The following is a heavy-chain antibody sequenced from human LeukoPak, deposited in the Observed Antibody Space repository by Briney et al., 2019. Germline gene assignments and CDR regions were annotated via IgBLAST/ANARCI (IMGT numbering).Heavy chain of an antibody. CDR2: INHSGST. V-gene: IGHV4-39*07. CDR1: GGSISSSSYY. CDR3: ARGCPDYFWGSYLYRSVFDI. D-gene: IGHD3-16*02. J-gene: IGHJ3*02. Sequence: PSETLSLTCTVSGGSISSSSYYWGWIRQPPGKGLEWIGEINHSGSTNYNPSLKSRVTISVDTSKNQFSLKLSSVTAADTAVYYCARGCPDYFWGSYLYRSVFDIWGQGTMVTVSS.